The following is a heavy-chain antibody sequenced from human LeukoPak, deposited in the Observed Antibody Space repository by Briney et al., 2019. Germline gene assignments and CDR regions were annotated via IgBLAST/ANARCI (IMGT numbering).Heavy chain of an antibody. CDR2: IFHSGSI. CDR3: ARMGVSYYYDSSTYYPVAFDV. V-gene: IGHV4-38-2*01. J-gene: IGHJ3*01. Sequence: PSETLSLTCVVSGYSISGGYYWGWIRQSPGKGLEWIATIFHSGSIYYNPSLKSRVTLSVDTSKNRFFLKLSSVNAADTAMYYCARMGVSYYYDSSTYYPVAFDVWGQGTMVTVSS. D-gene: IGHD3-22*01. CDR1: GYSISGGYY.